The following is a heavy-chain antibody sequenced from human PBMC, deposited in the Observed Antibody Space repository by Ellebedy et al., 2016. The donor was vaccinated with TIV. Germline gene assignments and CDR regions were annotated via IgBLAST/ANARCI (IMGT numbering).Heavy chain of an antibody. V-gene: IGHV4-34*01. D-gene: IGHD3-22*01. J-gene: IGHJ3*02. CDR3: ASYYYDSSGSDAFDI. Sequence: MPSETLSLTCAVYGGSFSGYYWSWIRQPPGKGLEWIGEINHSGSTNYNPSLKSRVTISVDTSKNQFSLKLSSVTAADTAVYYCASYYYDSSGSDAFDIWGQGTMVTVSS. CDR1: GGSFSGYY. CDR2: INHSGST.